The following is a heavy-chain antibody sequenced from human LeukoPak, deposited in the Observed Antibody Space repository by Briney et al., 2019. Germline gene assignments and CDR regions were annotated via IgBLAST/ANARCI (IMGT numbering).Heavy chain of an antibody. CDR3: AKGHRYCSSTSCYADDY. V-gene: IGHV3-23*01. D-gene: IGHD2-2*01. Sequence: GGSLRLSCAASGFTFSRYAMSWVRQAPGKGLEWVSAISGSGGSTYYADSVKGRFTISRDNSKNTLYLQMNSLRAEDTAVYYCAKGHRYCSSTSCYADDYWGQGTLVTVSS. CDR1: GFTFSRYA. CDR2: ISGSGGST. J-gene: IGHJ4*02.